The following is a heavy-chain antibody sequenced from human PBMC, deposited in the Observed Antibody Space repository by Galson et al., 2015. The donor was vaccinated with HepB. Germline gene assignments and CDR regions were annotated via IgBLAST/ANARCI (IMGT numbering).Heavy chain of an antibody. Sequence: SLRLSCAGSGFTFSSYAMNWVRRAPGKGLQWVAQISDRGDTTYNTASVKGRFTISRNNSKNTGYLQMNSLRADDTAVYYCAKRVVTALYYGLDVWGQGTTVTVSS. V-gene: IGHV3-23*01. CDR2: ISDRGDTT. J-gene: IGHJ6*02. CDR3: AKRVVTALYYGLDV. D-gene: IGHD5-18*01. CDR1: GFTFSSYA.